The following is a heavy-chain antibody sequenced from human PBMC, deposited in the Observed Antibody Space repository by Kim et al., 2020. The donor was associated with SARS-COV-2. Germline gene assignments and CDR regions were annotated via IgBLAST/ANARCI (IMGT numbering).Heavy chain of an antibody. CDR3: VNGFSSSGAGD. CDR2: ISPSSGNI. D-gene: IGHD1-26*01. V-gene: IGHV3-21*01. Sequence: GGALRLSCAASGFGFSEYSMSWVRQAPGKGLEWISYISPSSGNIYYAESVKGRFTISRDDAKNTLYLQMKSLRAEDTAVYYCVNGFSSSGAGDWGQGTLVTVSS. CDR1: GFGFSEYS. J-gene: IGHJ4*02.